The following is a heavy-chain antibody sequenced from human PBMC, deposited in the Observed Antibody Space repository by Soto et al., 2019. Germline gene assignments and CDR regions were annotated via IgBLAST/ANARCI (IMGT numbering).Heavy chain of an antibody. D-gene: IGHD3-10*01. CDR2: IYWDDDK. Sequence: QITLKESGPTLVKPTQTLTLTCTFSGFSLSTSGVGVGWIRQPPGKALEWLALIYWDDDKRYSPSLKSRLTITKDNSKNQMVLTMTNMDPVDTATYYCAHSISMVRAYYYYGMDVWGQGTTVTVSS. CDR3: AHSISMVRAYYYYGMDV. J-gene: IGHJ6*01. CDR1: GFSLSTSGVG. V-gene: IGHV2-5*02.